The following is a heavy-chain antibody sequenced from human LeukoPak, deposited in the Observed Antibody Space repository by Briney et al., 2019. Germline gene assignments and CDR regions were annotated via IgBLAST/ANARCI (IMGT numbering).Heavy chain of an antibody. J-gene: IGHJ4*02. Sequence: PGGSLRLSCAASGFTFSNYDMSWVRQAPGKGLEWVSGIRVNGGSTYYADSVKGRFTISRDNSKNTLYLQMNSLRVDDTAVYYCAKGRADAYTFDYWGQGTLVTISS. CDR2: IRVNGGST. V-gene: IGHV3-23*01. CDR1: GFTFSNYD. CDR3: AKGRADAYTFDY. D-gene: IGHD5-24*01.